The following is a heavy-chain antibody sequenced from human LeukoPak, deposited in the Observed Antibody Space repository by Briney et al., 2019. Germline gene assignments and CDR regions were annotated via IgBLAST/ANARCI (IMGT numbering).Heavy chain of an antibody. V-gene: IGHV4-34*01. J-gene: IGHJ4*02. Sequence: SETLSLTCAVYGGSFSGYYWSWIRQPPGKGLEWIGEISHSGSTNYNPSLKSRVTISVDTSKNQFSLKLSSVTAADTAVYYCARYSSGRYIGYWGQGTLVTVSS. D-gene: IGHD6-19*01. CDR2: ISHSGST. CDR1: GGSFSGYY. CDR3: ARYSSGRYIGY.